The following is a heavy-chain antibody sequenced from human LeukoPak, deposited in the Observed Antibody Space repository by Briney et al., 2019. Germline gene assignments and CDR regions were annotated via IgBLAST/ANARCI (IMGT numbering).Heavy chain of an antibody. D-gene: IGHD6-13*01. J-gene: IGHJ4*02. CDR3: ARDRIAAAGGEFDY. V-gene: IGHV3-7*01. Sequence: GGSLRLSCAASGFTFSSYWMSWVRQAPGKGLEWVANIKQDGSEKYYVDSVKGRFTISRDNAKNSLYLQMNSLRAEDTAVYYCARDRIAAAGGEFDYWGQGTLVTVSS. CDR2: IKQDGSEK. CDR1: GFTFSSYW.